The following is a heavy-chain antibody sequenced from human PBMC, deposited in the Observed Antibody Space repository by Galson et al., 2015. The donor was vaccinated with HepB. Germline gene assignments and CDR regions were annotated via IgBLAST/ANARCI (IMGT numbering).Heavy chain of an antibody. CDR2: IYYTGRT. CDR3: ARVSYYYDSVINWFDP. J-gene: IGHJ5*02. V-gene: IGHV4-30-4*01. Sequence: IRQPPGKGLEWIGYIYYTGRTYYNPSLKSRVTISVDTSKNHFSLKLSSVTAADTAVYYCARVSYYYDSVINWFDPWGQGTLVTVSS. D-gene: IGHD3-22*01.